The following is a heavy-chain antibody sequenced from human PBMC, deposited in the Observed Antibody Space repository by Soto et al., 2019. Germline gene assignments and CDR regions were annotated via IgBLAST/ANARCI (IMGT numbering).Heavy chain of an antibody. J-gene: IGHJ6*02. Sequence: EVQLLESGGGLVQPGGSLRLSCAASGFTFSNYAMSWVRQAPGKGLEWVSAISGSGRSTYYAASVKGRFTISRDNSKNTLYLQMNSMRPEDTAVYYCAKDYDFWSGYRYGMDVWGQGTTVTVSS. D-gene: IGHD3-3*01. CDR1: GFTFSNYA. CDR3: AKDYDFWSGYRYGMDV. CDR2: ISGSGRST. V-gene: IGHV3-23*01.